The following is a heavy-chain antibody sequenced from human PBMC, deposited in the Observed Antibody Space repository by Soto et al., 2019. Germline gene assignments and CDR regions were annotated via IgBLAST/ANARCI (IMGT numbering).Heavy chain of an antibody. CDR1: GGSFRGYY. Sequence: QVQLQQWGAGLLKPSETLSLTCAVYGGSFRGYYWTWIRQSPGKGLEWIGEINHRGSTNYTPSLKSRLTISVDTSKKQVSLKLSSVTAADTAVYYCVRALELVGAHKALDYWGQGTLVTVSS. D-gene: IGHD1-26*01. CDR2: INHRGST. J-gene: IGHJ4*02. CDR3: VRALELVGAHKALDY. V-gene: IGHV4-34*01.